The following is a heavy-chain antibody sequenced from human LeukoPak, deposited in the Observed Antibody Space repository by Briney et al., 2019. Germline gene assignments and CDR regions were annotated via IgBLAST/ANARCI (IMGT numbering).Heavy chain of an antibody. V-gene: IGHV1-18*01. CDR1: GYTFTSYG. J-gene: IGHJ4*02. CDR2: ISAYNGNT. Sequence: ASVKVSCKASGYTFTSYGISWVRQAPGQGLEWMGWISAYNGNTNYAQKLQGRVTMTTDTSTSTAYMELRSLRSDDTAVYYCARDRRYFVRREAGVDYWGQGTLVTVSS. D-gene: IGHD3-9*01. CDR3: ARDRRYFVRREAGVDY.